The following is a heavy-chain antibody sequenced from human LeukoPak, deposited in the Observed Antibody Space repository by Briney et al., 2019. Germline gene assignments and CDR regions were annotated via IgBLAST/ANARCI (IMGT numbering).Heavy chain of an antibody. CDR1: GYTFTGYY. Sequence: RASVKVSCKASGYTFTGYYMHWVRQAPGQGLEWMGWINPNSGGTNYAQKFQGRVTMTRDTSISTAYMELRSLRSDDTAVYYCALARLVGATTPFDYWGQGTLVTVSS. D-gene: IGHD1-26*01. CDR2: INPNSGGT. V-gene: IGHV1-2*02. CDR3: ALARLVGATTPFDY. J-gene: IGHJ4*02.